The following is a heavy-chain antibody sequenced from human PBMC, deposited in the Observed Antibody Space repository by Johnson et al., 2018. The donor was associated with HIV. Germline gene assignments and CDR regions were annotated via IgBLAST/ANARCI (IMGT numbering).Heavy chain of an antibody. CDR2: IYSGGGT. CDR3: ARTRQGAFDI. J-gene: IGHJ3*02. V-gene: IGHV3-66*02. Sequence: VQLVESGGGLVQPGGSLRLSCGASGFTVSSNYMSWVRQAPGKGLEWVSVIYSGGGTYYADSVKGRFTISRDNSKNTLYLQMNSLRPQDTAVYYCARTRQGAFDIWGQGTMVTVSS. CDR1: GFTVSSNY.